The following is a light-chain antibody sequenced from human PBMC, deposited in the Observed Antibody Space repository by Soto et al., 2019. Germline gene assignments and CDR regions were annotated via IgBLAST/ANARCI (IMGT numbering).Light chain of an antibody. CDR1: SSDIGKSKY. J-gene: IGLJ2*01. CDR3: ASQTSPNMWI. CDR2: EVN. Sequence: QSVLTQPASVSGSPGQSITFPCTGTSSDIGKSKYVSWFQQLPGEAPRLIIYEVNSRPSGISDRFSGSKSGNSASLTISGLQPEDESTYYCASQTSPNMWIFGGATKLTVL. V-gene: IGLV2-14*01.